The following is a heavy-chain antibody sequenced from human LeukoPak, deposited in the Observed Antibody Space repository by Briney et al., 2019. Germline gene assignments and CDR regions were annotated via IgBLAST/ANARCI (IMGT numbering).Heavy chain of an antibody. D-gene: IGHD3-3*01. V-gene: IGHV4-59*01. J-gene: IGHJ5*02. CDR3: ARENYDFWSGYKRNNWFDP. Sequence: PSETLSLTCTVSGGSISSYYWSWIRQPPGKGLEWIGYIYYSGSTNYNPSLKSRVTISVDTSKSQFSLKLSSVTAADTAVYYCARENYDFWSGYKRNNWFDPWGQGTLVTVSS. CDR1: GGSISSYY. CDR2: IYYSGST.